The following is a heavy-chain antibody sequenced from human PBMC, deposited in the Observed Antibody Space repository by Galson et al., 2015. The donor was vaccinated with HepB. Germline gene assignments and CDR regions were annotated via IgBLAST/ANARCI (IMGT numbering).Heavy chain of an antibody. CDR1: GFTFSSYW. D-gene: IGHD2-8*01. CDR2: INSDGSST. Sequence: SLRLSCAASGFTFSSYWMHWVRQAPGKGLAWVSRINSDGSSTSYADSVKGRFTISRDNAKNTLYLQMNSLRAEDTAVYYCARVVGYCTNGVCYNYYYYGMDVWGQGTTVTVSS. J-gene: IGHJ6*02. V-gene: IGHV3-74*01. CDR3: ARVVGYCTNGVCYNYYYYGMDV.